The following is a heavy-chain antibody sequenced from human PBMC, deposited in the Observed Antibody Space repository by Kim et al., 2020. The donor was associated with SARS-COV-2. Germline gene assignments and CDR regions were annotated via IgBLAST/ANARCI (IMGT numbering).Heavy chain of an antibody. CDR2: T. D-gene: IGHD1-1*01. CDR3: ANRGQEREFDY. J-gene: IGHJ4*02. V-gene: IGHV3-23*01. Sequence: TWYTDSVSGRFIISGDNSTNTVFLQMNSLRAEGTAVYYCANRGQEREFDYWGQGTLVTVSS.